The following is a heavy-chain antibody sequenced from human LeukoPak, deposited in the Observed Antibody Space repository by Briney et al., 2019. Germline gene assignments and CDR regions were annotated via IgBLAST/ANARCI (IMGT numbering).Heavy chain of an antibody. D-gene: IGHD4-17*01. CDR2: IDWNGGST. V-gene: IGHV3-20*01. Sequence: GSLRLSCAASGFTFDDYGMSWVRQAPGKGLEWVSGIDWNGGSTGYADSVKGRFTISRDNSKNTLYLQMNSLRAEDTAAYHCAKGRNEDGDAALNYWGQGTLVTVSS. CDR3: AKGRNEDGDAALNY. J-gene: IGHJ4*02. CDR1: GFTFDDYG.